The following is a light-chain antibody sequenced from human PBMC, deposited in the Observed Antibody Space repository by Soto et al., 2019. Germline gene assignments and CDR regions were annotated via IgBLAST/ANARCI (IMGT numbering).Light chain of an antibody. V-gene: IGLV2-8*01. Sequence: QSALAQPPSASGSPGQSVTISCTGSGSDIGAYNFVSWYQQHPGKAPKLMIFGVTERPSGVPDRFSGSKSGNTASLTVSGLQADDEAVYYCTAWDDNLSAVVFGGGTKLTVL. CDR3: TAWDDNLSAVV. CDR2: GVT. J-gene: IGLJ2*01. CDR1: GSDIGAYNF.